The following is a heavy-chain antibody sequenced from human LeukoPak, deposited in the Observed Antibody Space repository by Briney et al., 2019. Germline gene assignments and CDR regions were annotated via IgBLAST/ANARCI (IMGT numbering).Heavy chain of an antibody. CDR2: IKQDGSEK. CDR3: AREVRGLLVLFDY. V-gene: IGHV3-7*01. Sequence: GGSLRLSCAASGFTFSSYAMHWVRQAPGKGLEWVANIKQDGSEKYYVDSVKGRFTISRGNAKNSLYLQMNSLRAEDTAVYYCAREVRGLLVLFDYWGQGTLVTVSS. CDR1: GFTFSSYA. D-gene: IGHD3-10*01. J-gene: IGHJ4*02.